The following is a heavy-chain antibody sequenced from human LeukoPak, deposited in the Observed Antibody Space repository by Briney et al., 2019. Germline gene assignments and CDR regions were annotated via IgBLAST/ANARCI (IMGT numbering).Heavy chain of an antibody. Sequence: TPSETLSLTCTVSGGSISSSSYYWGWIRQPPGKGLEWIGSIYYSGSTYYNPSLKSRVTISVDTSKNQFSLKLSSVTAADTAVYYCARPRWRARPVDAFDIWGQGTLVTVSS. J-gene: IGHJ3*02. CDR2: IYYSGST. CDR1: GGSISSSSYY. D-gene: IGHD5-24*01. V-gene: IGHV4-39*07. CDR3: ARPRWRARPVDAFDI.